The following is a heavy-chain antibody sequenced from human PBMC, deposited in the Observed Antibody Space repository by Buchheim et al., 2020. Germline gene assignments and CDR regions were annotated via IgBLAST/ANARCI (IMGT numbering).Heavy chain of an antibody. V-gene: IGHV4-59*01. Sequence: QVQLQESGPGLVKSSETLSLTCTVSGGSISRYYWSWIRQPPGKGLEWIGYISSSGSTNYNPSLRSRVTISTDTSKQQFSLKLSSVTAADTAVYYCARGDYYSVFDYWGQGAL. CDR2: ISSSGST. J-gene: IGHJ4*02. D-gene: IGHD2-21*01. CDR3: ARGDYYSVFDY. CDR1: GGSISRYY.